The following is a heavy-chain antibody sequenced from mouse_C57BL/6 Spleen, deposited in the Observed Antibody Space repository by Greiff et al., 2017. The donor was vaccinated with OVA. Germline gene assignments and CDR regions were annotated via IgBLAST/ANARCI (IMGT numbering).Heavy chain of an antibody. V-gene: IGHV3-6*01. D-gene: IGHD1-1*01. CDR1: GYSITSGYY. Sequence: EVKLQESGPGLVKPSQSLSLTWSVTGYSITSGYYWNWIRQFPGNKLEWMGYISYDGSNNYNPSLKNRISITRDTSKNQFFLKLNSVTTEDTATYYCARALYGSSYGFAYWGQGTLVTVSA. CDR3: ARALYGSSYGFAY. J-gene: IGHJ3*01. CDR2: ISYDGSN.